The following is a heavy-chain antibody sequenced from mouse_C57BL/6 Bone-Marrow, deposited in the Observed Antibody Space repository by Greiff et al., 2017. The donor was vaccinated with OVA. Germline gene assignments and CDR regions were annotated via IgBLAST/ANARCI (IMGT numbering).Heavy chain of an antibody. V-gene: IGHV1-64*01. D-gene: IGHD2-5*01. Sequence: QVQLKQPGAVLVKPGASVKLSCKASGYTFTSYWMHWVKQRPGQGLEWIGMIYPNSGSTNYNEKFKSKATLTVDKSSSTAYMQLSSLTSEDSAVDYCARRPDSKRYLDDWGTGTSVTVSS. CDR2: IYPNSGST. CDR1: GYTFTSYW. CDR3: ARRPDSKRYLDD. J-gene: IGHJ1*03.